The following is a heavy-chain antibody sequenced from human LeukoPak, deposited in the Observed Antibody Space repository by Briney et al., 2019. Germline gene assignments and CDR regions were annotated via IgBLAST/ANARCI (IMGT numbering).Heavy chain of an antibody. CDR1: GGSFSGYY. CDR3: ARRQGATVPQVGKNWFDP. V-gene: IGHV4-34*01. J-gene: IGHJ5*02. D-gene: IGHD1-26*01. Sequence: PSETLSLTCTVYGGSFSGYYWSWIRQPPGKGLEWIGEINHSGSTNYNPSLKSRVTISVDTSKNQFSLKLSSVTAADTAVYYCARRQGATVPQVGKNWFDPWGQGTWVIVSS. CDR2: INHSGST.